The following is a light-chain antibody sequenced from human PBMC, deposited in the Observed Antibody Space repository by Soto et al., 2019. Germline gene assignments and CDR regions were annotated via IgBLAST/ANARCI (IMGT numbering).Light chain of an antibody. CDR2: AAS. CDR1: QTISDY. Sequence: DIKKTQSPSSMSTSIGDTVTITCRASQTISDYLNWYQQKRGKAPKLLIYAASSLQGGVPSRFSGSGSGTDVTLTISGLQPEDGSTYSCQQRFSTPRTFGQGTKVDI. J-gene: IGKJ1*01. V-gene: IGKV1-39*01. CDR3: QQRFSTPRT.